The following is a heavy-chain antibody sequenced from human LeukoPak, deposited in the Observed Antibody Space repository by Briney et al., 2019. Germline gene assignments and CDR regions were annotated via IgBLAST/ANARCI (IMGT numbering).Heavy chain of an antibody. Sequence: GGSLRPSCAASGFTFSSYSMNWVRQAPGKGLEWVSSISSSSSYIYYADSVKGRFTISRDNAKNSLYLQMNSLRAEDTAVYYCAREPPGSYSGSYGDAFDIWGQGTMVTVSS. CDR3: AREPPGSYSGSYGDAFDI. CDR2: ISSSSSYI. J-gene: IGHJ3*02. D-gene: IGHD1-26*01. V-gene: IGHV3-21*01. CDR1: GFTFSSYS.